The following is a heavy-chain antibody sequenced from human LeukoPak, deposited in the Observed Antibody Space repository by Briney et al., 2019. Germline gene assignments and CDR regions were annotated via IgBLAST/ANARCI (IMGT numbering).Heavy chain of an antibody. CDR2: FYISGST. Sequence: SETLSLTCTVSGGSISSNYWSWVRQPAGRGLEWIGRFYISGSTKYNPSLKSRVTMSIDTSKNQFSLKLTSVTAADTAVYYCARDARLHYYFDYWVQGTLVTVSS. V-gene: IGHV4-4*07. CDR1: GGSISSNY. CDR3: ARDARLHYYFDY. D-gene: IGHD4-11*01. J-gene: IGHJ4*02.